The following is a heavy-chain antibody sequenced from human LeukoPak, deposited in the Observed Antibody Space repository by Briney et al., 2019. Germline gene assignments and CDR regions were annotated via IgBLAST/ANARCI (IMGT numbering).Heavy chain of an antibody. J-gene: IGHJ4*02. Sequence: PGGSLRLSCAASGFTYSSYSLNWVRQVPGKGLEWVSYISSSSSYRYYADPVKGRFTISRDNAKNSLYLQMDSLRAEDTAVYYCARDNDYGVDYWGQGTLVTVSS. V-gene: IGHV3-21*01. D-gene: IGHD4-17*01. CDR3: ARDNDYGVDY. CDR1: GFTYSSYS. CDR2: ISSSSSYR.